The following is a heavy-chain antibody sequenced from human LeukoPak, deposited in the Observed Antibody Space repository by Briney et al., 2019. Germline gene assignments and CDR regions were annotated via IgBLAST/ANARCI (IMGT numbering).Heavy chain of an antibody. CDR3: VKCPRAVADLYYFDS. D-gene: IGHD6-19*01. J-gene: IGHJ4*02. V-gene: IGHV3-23*01. CDR1: GFTFSSYA. Sequence: GGSLRLSCVASGFTFSSYAMSWVRQAPGKGLEWVSTFSGGGGSGDYADSAKGRFTISRDNSKNTLYLQMDGLRAEDTAVYYCVKCPRAVADLYYFDSWGQGTLVTVSS. CDR2: FSGGGGSG.